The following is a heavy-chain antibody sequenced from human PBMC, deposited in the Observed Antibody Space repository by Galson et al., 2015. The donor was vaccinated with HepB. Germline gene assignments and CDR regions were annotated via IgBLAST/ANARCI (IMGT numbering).Heavy chain of an antibody. D-gene: IGHD2-15*01. CDR3: ARGALIVAVGATQNNWFDP. Sequence: SVKVSCKASGYTFSTYSITWVRQAPGQGLEWMGWISPSPYNRYTNYTRKLQGRVTMTTDTSTSTAYMELRSLRSDDTAVYYCARGALIVAVGATQNNWFDPWGRGTLVTVSS. CDR2: ISPSPYNRYT. J-gene: IGHJ5*02. V-gene: IGHV1-18*01. CDR1: GYTFSTYS.